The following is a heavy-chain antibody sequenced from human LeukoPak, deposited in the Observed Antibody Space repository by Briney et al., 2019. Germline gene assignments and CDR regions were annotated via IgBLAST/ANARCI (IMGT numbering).Heavy chain of an antibody. CDR2: INSDGRSS. V-gene: IGHV3-74*01. CDR3: ARGYYTRFDY. J-gene: IGHJ4*02. D-gene: IGHD3-3*01. CDR1: GFTFRNYW. Sequence: GGSLRLSCTASGFTFRNYWMHWVRQAPGKGLVWVSRINSDGRSSIYADSEKGRFTISRDNAKNTLYLQMNSLRVDDTAVYYCARGYYTRFDYWGQGTPVTVSS.